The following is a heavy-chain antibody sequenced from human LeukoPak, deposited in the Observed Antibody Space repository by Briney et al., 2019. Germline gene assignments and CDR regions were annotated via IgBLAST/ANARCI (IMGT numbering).Heavy chain of an antibody. J-gene: IGHJ4*02. CDR3: ARVSGRLERQSDLDY. Sequence: GGSLRLSCAASGFSFASYSMNWVRQAPGQGLEWVSSISGDSTYIYNADSVKGRFTISRDNAQASLYLQMISRRADETAVYYCARVSGRLERQSDLDYWGQGTLVIVSS. CDR2: ISGDSTYI. V-gene: IGHV3-21*01. D-gene: IGHD1-1*01. CDR1: GFSFASYS.